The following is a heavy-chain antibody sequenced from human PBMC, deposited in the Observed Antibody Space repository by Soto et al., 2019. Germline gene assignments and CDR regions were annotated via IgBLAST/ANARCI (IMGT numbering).Heavy chain of an antibody. CDR1: GGSISSYY. J-gene: IGHJ4*02. CDR2: IYYSGST. Sequence: SETLSLTCTASGGSISSYYWSWIRQPPGKGLEWIAYIYYSGSTNYNPSLKSRVTISVDTSKNQFSLKLKSVTAADTAVYYCARARYESSGYYYFDYWGQGTLVTVSS. CDR3: ARARYESSGYYYFDY. V-gene: IGHV4-59*01. D-gene: IGHD3-22*01.